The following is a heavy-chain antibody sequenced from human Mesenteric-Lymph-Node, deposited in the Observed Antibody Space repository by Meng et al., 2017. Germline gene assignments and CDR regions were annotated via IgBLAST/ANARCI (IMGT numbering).Heavy chain of an antibody. D-gene: IGHD1-14*01. Sequence: QLPLRQSGPGLVNPSQTLSPTCTVSGGSISRCDYYWSWTRQPPGKGLEWIGYIYYSGSTYYNPSLKSRVTISVDTSKNQFSLKLSSVTAADTAVYYCARGPTTYFDYWGQGTLVTVSS. V-gene: IGHV4-30-4*01. J-gene: IGHJ4*02. CDR2: IYYSGST. CDR1: GGSISRCDYY. CDR3: ARGPTTYFDY.